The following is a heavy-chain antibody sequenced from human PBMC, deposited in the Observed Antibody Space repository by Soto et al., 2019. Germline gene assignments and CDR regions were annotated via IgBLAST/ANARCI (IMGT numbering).Heavy chain of an antibody. CDR1: GFTFSGSA. V-gene: IGHV3-73*01. J-gene: IGHJ5*02. CDR2: IRTKSNSYAT. CDR3: TRDPRNYDDSIGSAKWFGP. D-gene: IGHD3-22*01. Sequence: GVLRLSCAASGFTFSGSAMHWVRQASGKGLEWVGRIRTKSNSYATAYAASVKGRFTISRDDSKDTAYLQMNSLKTEDTAVYYFTRDPRNYDDSIGSAKWFGPWGQGTLVTVSS.